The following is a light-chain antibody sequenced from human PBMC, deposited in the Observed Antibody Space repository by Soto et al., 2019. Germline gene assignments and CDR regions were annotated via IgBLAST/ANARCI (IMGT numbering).Light chain of an antibody. Sequence: EIVLTQSPGTLSLSPGESATLSCRASQSLDSSFLAWYQQKPGQAPRPLIYGASTRASGIPDRISGSGSGTDFTLTISRMEPEEFAVYYCQHYGSFNSFAGGTKVDI. CDR2: GAS. J-gene: IGKJ4*01. CDR3: QHYGSFNS. CDR1: QSLDSSF. V-gene: IGKV3-20*01.